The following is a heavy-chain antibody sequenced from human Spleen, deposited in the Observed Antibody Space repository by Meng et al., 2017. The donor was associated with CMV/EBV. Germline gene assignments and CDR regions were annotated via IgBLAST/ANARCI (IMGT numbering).Heavy chain of an antibody. CDR1: GFTFNTYT. Sequence: GESLKISCAASGFTFNTYTMHWVRQAPGKGLEWVSSISSSSSYIYYADSVKGRFTISRDNAKNSLYLQMNSLRAEDTAVYYCARGLSGYSSSSWGQGTLVTVSS. CDR2: ISSSSSYI. J-gene: IGHJ4*02. V-gene: IGHV3-21*01. CDR3: ARGLSGYSSSS. D-gene: IGHD6-6*01.